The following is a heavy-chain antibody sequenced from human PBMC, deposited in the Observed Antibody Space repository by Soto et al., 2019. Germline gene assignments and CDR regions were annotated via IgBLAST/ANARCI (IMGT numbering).Heavy chain of an antibody. CDR3: ARVWTTVTNWFDP. CDR2: IYHSGST. D-gene: IGHD4-17*01. V-gene: IGHV4-4*03. CDR1: GGSISSINW. Sequence: PPQTLSLTSALSGGSISSINWRSSVCQPQGKGLEWIGEIYHSGSTNYNPSLKSRVTISVDKSKNQFSLKLSSVTAADTAVYYCARVWTTVTNWFDPWGQGTLVTVSS. J-gene: IGHJ5*02.